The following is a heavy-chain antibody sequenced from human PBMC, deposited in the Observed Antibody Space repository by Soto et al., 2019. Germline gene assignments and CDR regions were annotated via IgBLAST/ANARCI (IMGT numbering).Heavy chain of an antibody. D-gene: IGHD2-8*01. Sequence: QVHLVASGGGLVKPGGSLRLSCVASGITLSDNYMTWIRQAPGKGLEWLSYISNSDYTTYYADSVKGRFTISRDNAKNSLYLQLNGLRVEDTAAYYCASGKWSLDYWGQGILVTVSS. CDR1: GITLSDNY. CDR3: ASGKWSLDY. V-gene: IGHV3-11*01. CDR2: ISNSDYTT. J-gene: IGHJ4*02.